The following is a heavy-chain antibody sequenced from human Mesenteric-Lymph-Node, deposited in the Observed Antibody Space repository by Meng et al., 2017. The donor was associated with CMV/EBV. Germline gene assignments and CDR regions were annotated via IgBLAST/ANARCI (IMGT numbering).Heavy chain of an antibody. V-gene: IGHV3-30*02. CDR1: GFSFSING. CDR2: TRFDGRI. J-gene: IGHJ6*02. CDR3: ARESARDYYYYGMDV. Sequence: GESLNISCAASGFSFSINGMHWVRQAPGKGLEWVAFTRFDGRIFYPDSVAGRFTISRDNSNSMLYLHMDSLRAEDTAVYYCARESARDYYYYGMDVWGQGTTVTVSS.